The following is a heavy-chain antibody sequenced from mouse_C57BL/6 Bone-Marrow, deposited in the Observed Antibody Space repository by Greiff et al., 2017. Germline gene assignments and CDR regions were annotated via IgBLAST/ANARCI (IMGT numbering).Heavy chain of an antibody. D-gene: IGHD1-1*01. CDR3: ARRAYYYGSSYYFDY. J-gene: IGHJ2*01. Sequence: VQLQQSGAELVKPGASVKLSCKASGYTFTSYWMQWVKQRPGQGLEWIGEIDPSDSYTNYNQKFKGKATLTVDTSSSTAYMQLSSLTSEDSAVYYCARRAYYYGSSYYFDYWGQGTTLTVSS. V-gene: IGHV1-50*01. CDR1: GYTFTSYW. CDR2: IDPSDSYT.